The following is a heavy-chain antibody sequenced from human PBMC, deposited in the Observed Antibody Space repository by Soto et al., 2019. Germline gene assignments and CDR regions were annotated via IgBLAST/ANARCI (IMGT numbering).Heavy chain of an antibody. CDR1: GFTFSSYW. V-gene: IGHV3-74*01. CDR2: IKSDGSGT. D-gene: IGHD5-18*01. CDR3: ARWDCDRNDGNGYLGRH. Sequence: EVQLVESGGGLVQPGESLTLSCAASGFTFSSYWMHWVRQAPGKGLVWVSRIKSDGSGTYYADSVKGRLTISRDNAKNTLYPQMNSLRAEGTAVDLCARWDCDRNDGNGYLGRHWGQGTLVNVSS. J-gene: IGHJ4*02.